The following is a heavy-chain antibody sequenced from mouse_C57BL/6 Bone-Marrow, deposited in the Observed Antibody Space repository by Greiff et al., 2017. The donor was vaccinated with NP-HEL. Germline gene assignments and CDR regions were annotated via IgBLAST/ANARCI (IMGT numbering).Heavy chain of an antibody. CDR1: RCIGMSDG. V-gene: IGHV5-6*01. Sequence: EVMLVESGGAFFPLGGERKREGADERCIGMSDGSSLDGSTQYPLLSFFSPIRIGGRYTYYPDSVKGRFTISRDNAKNTLYLQMSSLKSEDTAMYYCARHENYYGLDYWGQGTTLTVSS. D-gene: IGHD1-1*01. CDR2: IRIGGRYT. CDR3: ARHENYYGLDY. J-gene: IGHJ2*01.